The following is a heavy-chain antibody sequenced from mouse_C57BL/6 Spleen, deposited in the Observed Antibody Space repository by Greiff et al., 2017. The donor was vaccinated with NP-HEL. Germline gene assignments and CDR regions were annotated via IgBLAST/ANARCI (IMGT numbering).Heavy chain of an antibody. CDR3: ARTGAQSYYFDY. CDR2: IYPSDSET. Sequence: QVQLQQPGAELVRPGSSVKLSCKASGYTFTSYWMDWVKQRPGQGLEWIGNIYPSDSETHYNQKFKDKATLTVDKSSSTAYMQLSSLTSEDSAVYYCARTGAQSYYFDYWGQGTTLTVSS. D-gene: IGHD3-2*02. J-gene: IGHJ2*01. V-gene: IGHV1-61*01. CDR1: GYTFTSYW.